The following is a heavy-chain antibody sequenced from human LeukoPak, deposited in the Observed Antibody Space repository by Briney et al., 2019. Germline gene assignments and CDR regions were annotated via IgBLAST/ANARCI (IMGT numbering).Heavy chain of an antibody. CDR3: ARGPIQSRENWFDP. CDR2: IIPIFGTA. CDR1: GGTFSSYT. J-gene: IGHJ5*02. D-gene: IGHD4-11*01. V-gene: IGHV1-69*01. Sequence: GGSVKVSCTASGGTFSSYTISWVRQAPGQGLEWMGGIIPIFGTANYAQKFQGRVTITADESTSTAYMELSSLRSEDTAVYYCARGPIQSRENWFDPWGQGTLVTVSS.